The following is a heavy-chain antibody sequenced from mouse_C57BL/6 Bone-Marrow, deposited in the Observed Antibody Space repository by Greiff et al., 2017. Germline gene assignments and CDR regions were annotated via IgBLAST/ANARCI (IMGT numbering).Heavy chain of an antibody. V-gene: IGHV5-6*02. Sequence: DVMLVESGGDLVKPGGSLKLSCAASGSTFSSYGMSWVRQTPDKRLEWVATISSGGSYTYYPDSVKGRFTISRDNAKNTLYLQMSSLKSEDTAMYYCAIYYDYAYWGQGTLVTVSA. CDR1: GSTFSSYG. J-gene: IGHJ3*01. D-gene: IGHD2-4*01. CDR3: AIYYDYAY. CDR2: ISSGGSYT.